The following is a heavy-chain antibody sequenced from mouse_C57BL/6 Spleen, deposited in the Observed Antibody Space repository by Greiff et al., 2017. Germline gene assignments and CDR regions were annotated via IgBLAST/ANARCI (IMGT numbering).Heavy chain of an antibody. CDR3: ARDGPHYYGSSYEYYFDY. CDR1: GFTFSDYY. CDR2: INYDGSST. J-gene: IGHJ2*01. Sequence: EVQLVESEGGLVQPGSSMKLSCTASGFTFSDYYMAWVRQVPEKGLEWVANINYDGSSTYYLDSLKSRFIISRDNAKNILYLQMSSLKSEDTATYYCARDGPHYYGSSYEYYFDYWGQGTTLTVSS. D-gene: IGHD1-1*01. V-gene: IGHV5-16*01.